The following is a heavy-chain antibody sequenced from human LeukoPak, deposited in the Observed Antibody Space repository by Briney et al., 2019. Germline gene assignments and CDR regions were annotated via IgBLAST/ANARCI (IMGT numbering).Heavy chain of an antibody. CDR1: GFTFSSYW. D-gene: IGHD3-16*01. V-gene: IGHV3-74*01. Sequence: GGSLRLSCAASGFTFSSYWMHWVRQAPGKGLVWVPRINSDGSSTSYADSVKGRFTISRDNAKNTLYLQMNSLRAEDTAVYYCARGLGGYYFDYWGQGTLVTVSS. J-gene: IGHJ4*02. CDR3: ARGLGGYYFDY. CDR2: INSDGSST.